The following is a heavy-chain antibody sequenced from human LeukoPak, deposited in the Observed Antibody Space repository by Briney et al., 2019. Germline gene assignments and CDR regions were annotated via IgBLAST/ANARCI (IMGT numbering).Heavy chain of an antibody. Sequence: SGTLSQTCAGTGGTFSGYYWTWIRQPPGKGLDGIGEINHSGSANYNPSLKSRVTISLDPSKNQFSLKLSSVAAADTAVYYCARGQGTVTTHWGQGTLVTVSS. CDR3: ARGQGTVTTH. D-gene: IGHD4-17*01. V-gene: IGHV4-34*01. J-gene: IGHJ4*02. CDR2: INHSGSA. CDR1: GGTFSGYY.